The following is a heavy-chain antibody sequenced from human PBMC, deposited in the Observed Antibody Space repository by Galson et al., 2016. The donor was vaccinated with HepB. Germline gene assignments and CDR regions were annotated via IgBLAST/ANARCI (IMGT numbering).Heavy chain of an antibody. D-gene: IGHD3-22*01. Sequence: SVKVSCKASGGSFSNHSISWVRQAPGQGLEWVGGIIPMLGTTHYAQKFLGRVTITADESTSTAHMELNSLRSEDTAMFFCARDYRIGVPSDYYGMDVWGQGTTVTVSS. CDR2: IIPMLGTT. V-gene: IGHV1-69*13. CDR3: ARDYRIGVPSDYYGMDV. CDR1: GGSFSNHS. J-gene: IGHJ6*02.